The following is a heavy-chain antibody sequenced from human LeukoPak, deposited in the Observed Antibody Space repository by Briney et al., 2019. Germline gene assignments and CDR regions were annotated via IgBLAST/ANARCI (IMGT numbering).Heavy chain of an antibody. CDR3: ARRVRGYSYGYLDY. Sequence: SETLSLTCAVYGGSFSGYYWSWIRQPPGKGLEWIGYIYYSGSTNYNPSLKSRVTISVDTSKNQFSLKLSSVTAADTAVYYCARRVRGYSYGYLDYWGQGTLVTVSS. CDR2: IYYSGST. V-gene: IGHV4-59*01. D-gene: IGHD5-18*01. J-gene: IGHJ4*02. CDR1: GGSFSGYY.